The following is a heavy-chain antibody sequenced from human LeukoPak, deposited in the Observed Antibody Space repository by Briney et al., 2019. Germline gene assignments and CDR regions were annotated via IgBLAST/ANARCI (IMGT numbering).Heavy chain of an antibody. D-gene: IGHD6-13*01. Sequence: PGGSLRLSCAASGFTFGSYSMNWVRQAPGKGLEWVAVISYDGSNKYYADSVKGRFTISRDNSKNTLYLQMNSLRAEDTAVYYCAKVSPHYSSIDYWGQGTLVTVSS. CDR2: ISYDGSNK. V-gene: IGHV3-30*18. CDR1: GFTFGSYS. CDR3: AKVSPHYSSIDY. J-gene: IGHJ4*02.